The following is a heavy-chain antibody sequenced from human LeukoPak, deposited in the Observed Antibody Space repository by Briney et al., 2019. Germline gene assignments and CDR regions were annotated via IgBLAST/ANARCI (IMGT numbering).Heavy chain of an antibody. CDR2: IIPIFGTA. CDR3: ASTVVAATRGFDY. V-gene: IGHV1-69*05. J-gene: IGHJ4*02. Sequence: ASVKVSCKASGGTFSSYAISWVRQAPGQGLEWMGRIIPIFGTANYAQKFQGRVTITTDESTSTAHMELSSLRSEDTAVYYCASTVVAATRGFDYWGQGTLVTVSS. CDR1: GGTFSSYA. D-gene: IGHD2-15*01.